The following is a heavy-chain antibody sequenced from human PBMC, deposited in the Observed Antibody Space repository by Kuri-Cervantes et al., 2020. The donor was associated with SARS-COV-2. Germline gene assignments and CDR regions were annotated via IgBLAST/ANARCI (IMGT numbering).Heavy chain of an antibody. CDR2: IIPIFGTA. D-gene: IGHD3-10*01. Sequence: SVKVSCKASGGTFSSYAISWVRQAPGQGLEWMGGIIPIFGTANYAQKFQGRVTITADESTSTAYMELSSLRSEDTAVYYCARDEGLGVRGVKGADWGQGTLVTVSS. J-gene: IGHJ4*02. CDR3: ARDEGLGVRGVKGAD. CDR1: GGTFSSYA. V-gene: IGHV1-69*13.